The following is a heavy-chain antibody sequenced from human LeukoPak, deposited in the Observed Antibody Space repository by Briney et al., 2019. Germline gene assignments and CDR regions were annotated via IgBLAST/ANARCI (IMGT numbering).Heavy chain of an antibody. J-gene: IGHJ4*02. Sequence: SETLSLTCTVSGGSIGTYYWSWIRQPPGRGLEWIGYVHYSGSTRYSPSLKGRVTISGDTSNNPVSLELRTVAAADTAVYYCARRHVQDSSSTDAYYFDYWGQGTLVTVSS. CDR1: GGSIGTYY. D-gene: IGHD6-19*01. V-gene: IGHV4-59*01. CDR2: VHYSGST. CDR3: ARRHVQDSSSTDAYYFDY.